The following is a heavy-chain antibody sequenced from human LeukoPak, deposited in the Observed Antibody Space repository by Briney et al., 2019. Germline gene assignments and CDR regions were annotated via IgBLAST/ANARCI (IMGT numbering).Heavy chain of an antibody. CDR3: AIRHTVGGAFDI. V-gene: IGHV1-46*04. Sequence: ASMKVSCKASGYTFTSYYMLWVRQAPGQGLEWMGIINPSGGSTSYAQKLQGRVTMTRDTSTSTVYMELSSLRSEDTAVYYCAIRHTVGGAFDIWGQGTMVTVSS. CDR2: INPSGGST. CDR1: GYTFTSYY. J-gene: IGHJ3*02. D-gene: IGHD4-4*01.